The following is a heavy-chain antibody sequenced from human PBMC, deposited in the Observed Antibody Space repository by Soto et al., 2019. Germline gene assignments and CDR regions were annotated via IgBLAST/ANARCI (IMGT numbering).Heavy chain of an antibody. Sequence: QVQLVQSGPEVKMPGASVKVSCKTSGYHFTAYGLACLRQAPGQCPEWWGWVSTNNADTNYAEKFQGRVTMTTDKSTTTYYMELRSLRSDDTAVYYCARELNTASSAYYSFDNWGQGTLVTVSS. D-gene: IGHD3-22*01. CDR1: GYHFTAYG. J-gene: IGHJ4*02. CDR2: VSTNNADT. V-gene: IGHV1-18*01. CDR3: ARELNTASSAYYSFDN.